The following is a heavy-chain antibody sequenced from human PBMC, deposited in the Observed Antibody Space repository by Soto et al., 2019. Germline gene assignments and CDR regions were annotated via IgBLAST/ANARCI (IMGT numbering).Heavy chain of an antibody. CDR1: GFTFSSYA. CDR2: ISYDGSNK. Sequence: PWGSLRLSCAASGFTFSSYAMHLVRQAPGKVLEWVAVISYDGSNKYYADSVKGRFTISRDNSKNTLYLQMNSLRAEDTAVYYCARDQMVTYFFDYWGQGTLVTVSS. J-gene: IGHJ4*02. CDR3: ARDQMVTYFFDY. V-gene: IGHV3-30-3*01. D-gene: IGHD2-8*01.